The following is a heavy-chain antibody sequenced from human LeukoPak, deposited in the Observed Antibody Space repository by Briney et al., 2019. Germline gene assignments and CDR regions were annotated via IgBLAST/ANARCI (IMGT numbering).Heavy chain of an antibody. CDR2: ISSSSSTI. J-gene: IGHJ4*02. CDR1: GFPFSSYS. V-gene: IGHV3-48*01. D-gene: IGHD1-7*01. Sequence: GGSLRLSCAASGFPFSSYSMNWVRQAPGKGLEWVSYISSSSSTIYYADSVKGRFTISRDNSRNTLYLQMNSLRAEDTAVYYCSKVRVVFNWNYAYYFDYWGQGTLVTVSS. CDR3: SKVRVVFNWNYAYYFDY.